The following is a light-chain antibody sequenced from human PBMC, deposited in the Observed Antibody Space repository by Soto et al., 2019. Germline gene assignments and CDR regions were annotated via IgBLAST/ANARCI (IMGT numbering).Light chain of an antibody. V-gene: IGKV3-20*01. CDR2: GAS. CDR3: QQYGSSPYT. J-gene: IGKJ2*01. Sequence: EIVLTQSPGTLSLSPGERATLSCRASQSVSSSYLAWYQQKPGQAHRLLIYGASSRATGIPDRFSGSGSGTDFTLTISRLEPEDFAVYYCQQYGSSPYTFGQGTKREIK. CDR1: QSVSSSY.